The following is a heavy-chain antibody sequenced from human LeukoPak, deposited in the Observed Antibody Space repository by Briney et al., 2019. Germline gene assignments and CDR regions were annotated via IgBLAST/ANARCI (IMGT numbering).Heavy chain of an antibody. J-gene: IGHJ4*02. D-gene: IGHD6-13*01. CDR2: IIPILGIA. V-gene: IGHV1-69*10. Sequence: ASVKVSCKASGGTFSSYAISWVRQAPGQGLEWMGGIIPILGIANYAQKFQGRVTITADKSTSTAYMELSSLRSEDTAVYYCARSDRYSSSWYVYYFDYWGQGTLVTVSS. CDR1: GGTFSSYA. CDR3: ARSDRYSSSWYVYYFDY.